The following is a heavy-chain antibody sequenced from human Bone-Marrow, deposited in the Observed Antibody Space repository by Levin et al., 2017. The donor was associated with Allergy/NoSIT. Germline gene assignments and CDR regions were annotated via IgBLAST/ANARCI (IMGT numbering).Heavy chain of an antibody. J-gene: IGHJ5*02. D-gene: IGHD2-2*01. V-gene: IGHV5-51*01. CDR2: IFPSDSDT. CDR1: GYTFIDYW. CDR3: ARQLGPGARGGWFDP. Sequence: GESLKISCKGSGYTFIDYWIGWVRQMPGKGLEWMGIIFPSDSDTRYSTSFQGQVSFSVDKSNSTAYLQLYSLKASDTAKYHCARQLGPGARGGWFDPWGQGTLVTVSS.